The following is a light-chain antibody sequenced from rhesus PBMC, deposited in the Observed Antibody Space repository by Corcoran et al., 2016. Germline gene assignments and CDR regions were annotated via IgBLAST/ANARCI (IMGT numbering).Light chain of an antibody. Sequence: DIQMTQSPSSLSASVGDRVTITCRARENVNNYLHWYQQNPGKAPKRLISAASTLHSGVPSRFSGSGAGTEYTCTISSLQPEDVATYYCQNSDGTPYSFGQGTKVEIK. CDR3: QNSDGTPYS. CDR2: AAS. V-gene: IGKV1-74*01. J-gene: IGKJ2*01. CDR1: ENVNNY.